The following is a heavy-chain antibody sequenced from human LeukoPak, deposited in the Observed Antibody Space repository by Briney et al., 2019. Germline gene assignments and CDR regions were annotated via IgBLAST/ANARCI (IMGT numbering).Heavy chain of an antibody. CDR2: INHSGST. J-gene: IGHJ4*02. CDR1: GGSFSGYY. Sequence: PSETLSLTCAVYGGSFSGYYWSWIRQPPGKGLEWIGEINHSGSTNYNPSLKNRVTISVDTSKNQFSLKLSSVTAADTAVYYCARRVPAAQYYFDYWGQGTLVTVSS. D-gene: IGHD2-2*01. CDR3: ARRVPAAQYYFDY. V-gene: IGHV4-34*01.